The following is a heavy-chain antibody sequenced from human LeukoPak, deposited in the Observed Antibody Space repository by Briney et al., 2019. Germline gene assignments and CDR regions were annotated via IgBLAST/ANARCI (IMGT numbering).Heavy chain of an antibody. CDR1: GVSFRTGGGG. CDR2: IYWNDDK. Sequence: ESGPTLVNPTQTRTLTCTFSGVSFRTGGGGVGGVRQPPGKALEWLVLIYWNDDKRHSPSLKNRLTITKDTSNNQVVLTMTNMDPVDTATYYCAHNSWVNDTFDYWGQGTLVTVSS. V-gene: IGHV2-5*01. CDR3: AHNSWVNDTFDY. D-gene: IGHD3-22*01. J-gene: IGHJ4*02.